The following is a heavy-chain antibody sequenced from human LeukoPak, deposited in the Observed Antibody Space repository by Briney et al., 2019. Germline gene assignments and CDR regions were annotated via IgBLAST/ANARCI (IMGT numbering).Heavy chain of an antibody. J-gene: IGHJ6*02. D-gene: IGHD3-3*01. V-gene: IGHV4-34*01. Sequence: PSETLSLTCAVYGESFSGYYWSWIRQPPGKGLEWIGEINHSGSTNYNPSLKSRVTISVDTSKNQFSLKLSSVTAADTAVYYCARAGDFWSGDYGMDVWGQGTTVTVSS. CDR1: GESFSGYY. CDR3: ARAGDFWSGDYGMDV. CDR2: INHSGST.